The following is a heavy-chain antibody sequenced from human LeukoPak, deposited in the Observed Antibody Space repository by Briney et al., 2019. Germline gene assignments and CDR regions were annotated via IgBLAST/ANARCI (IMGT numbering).Heavy chain of an antibody. Sequence: GGSLRLSCAASGFTFSSYSMNWVRQAPGKGLEWVSSISSSSSYIYYADSVKGRFTISRDNAKNSLYLQMNSLRAEDTAVYFCARDLYGDYAFDYWGQGTLVTVSS. CDR2: ISSSSSYI. CDR1: GFTFSSYS. V-gene: IGHV3-21*06. J-gene: IGHJ4*02. CDR3: ARDLYGDYAFDY. D-gene: IGHD4-17*01.